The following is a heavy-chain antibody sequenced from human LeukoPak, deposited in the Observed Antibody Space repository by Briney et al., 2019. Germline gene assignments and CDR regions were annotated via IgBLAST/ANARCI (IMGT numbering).Heavy chain of an antibody. V-gene: IGHV1-69*05. CDR3: ARGSSSGGYFYYYGMDV. CDR1: GGTFSRYA. CDR2: IIPIFGTA. Sequence: SVKVSCKASGGTFSRYAISWVRQSPGQGLEWMGGIIPIFGTANYAQKLQGRVTMTTDTSTSTAYMELRSLRSDDTAVYYCARGSSSGGYFYYYGMDVWSQGTTVTVSS. D-gene: IGHD6-6*01. J-gene: IGHJ6*02.